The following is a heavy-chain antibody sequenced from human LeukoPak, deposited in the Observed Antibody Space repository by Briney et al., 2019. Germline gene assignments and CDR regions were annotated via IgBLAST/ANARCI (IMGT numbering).Heavy chain of an antibody. Sequence: GGSLRLSCAASGFTFSSYGMHWVRQAPGKGLEWVAVILNDGSQEKYADSVKGRFTISRDNSKNTLFLQMNSLRAEDTAVYYCARGDALGDNALDIWGQGTMVTVSS. CDR1: GFTFSSYG. D-gene: IGHD3-16*01. J-gene: IGHJ3*02. V-gene: IGHV3-33*01. CDR3: ARGDALGDNALDI. CDR2: ILNDGSQE.